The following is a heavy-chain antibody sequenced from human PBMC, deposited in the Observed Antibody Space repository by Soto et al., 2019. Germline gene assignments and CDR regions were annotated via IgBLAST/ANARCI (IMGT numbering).Heavy chain of an antibody. D-gene: IGHD3-9*01. CDR1: GGSFSGYY. CDR3: ARAWLRYFDWLSRFDP. Sequence: SETLSLTCAVYGGSFSGYYWSWIRQPPGKGREWIGEINHSGSTNYNPSLKSRVTISVATSKNQFSLKLSSVTAADTAVYYCARAWLRYFDWLSRFDPWGQGTLVTVSS. V-gene: IGHV4-34*01. J-gene: IGHJ5*02. CDR2: INHSGST.